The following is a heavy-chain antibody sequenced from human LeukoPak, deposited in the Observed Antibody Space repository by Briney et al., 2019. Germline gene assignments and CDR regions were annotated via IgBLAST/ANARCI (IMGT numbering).Heavy chain of an antibody. CDR1: GYTFTSYD. Sequence: ASVKVSCKASGYTFTSYDINWVRQATGQGLEWMGWMNPNSGNTGYAQKFQGRVTITRNTSISTAYMELSSLRSEDTAVYYCASGRLVSTAESDFDYWGQGTLVTVSS. CDR3: ASGRLVSTAESDFDY. D-gene: IGHD5/OR15-5a*01. CDR2: MNPNSGNT. V-gene: IGHV1-8*03. J-gene: IGHJ4*02.